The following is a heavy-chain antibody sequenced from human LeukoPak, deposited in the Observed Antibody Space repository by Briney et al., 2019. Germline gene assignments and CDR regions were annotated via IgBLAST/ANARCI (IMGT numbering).Heavy chain of an antibody. CDR1: GYTFTGYH. Sequence: ASVKVSCKASGYTFTGYHMHWVRQAPGQGLEWMGWINPNSGGTNYAQKFQGRVTMTRDTSISTAYMELSRLRSDDTAVYYCARGLRGYSGYDWGYGLRDFDYWGQGTLVTVSS. CDR2: INPNSGGT. J-gene: IGHJ4*02. CDR3: ARGLRGYSGYDWGYGLRDFDY. V-gene: IGHV1-2*02. D-gene: IGHD5-12*01.